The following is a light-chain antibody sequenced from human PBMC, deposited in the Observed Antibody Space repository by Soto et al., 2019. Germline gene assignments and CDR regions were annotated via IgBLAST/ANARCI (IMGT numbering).Light chain of an antibody. Sequence: IQLTQSPSSLSASVGERATITCRASQGISSFLDWYQQEPGKAPKVLIYGASTLQSGVPSRFSGSGSGTEFTLTISSLQPEDFATYYCQHTYSSPEAFGQGTKVDIK. CDR3: QHTYSSPEA. V-gene: IGKV1-39*01. J-gene: IGKJ1*01. CDR2: GAS. CDR1: QGISSF.